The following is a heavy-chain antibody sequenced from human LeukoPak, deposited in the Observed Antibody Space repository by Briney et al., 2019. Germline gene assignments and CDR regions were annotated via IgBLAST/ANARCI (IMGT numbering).Heavy chain of an antibody. Sequence: PGGSLRLSCAASGFTFSSYSMNWVRQAPGKGLEWVSYISSSSSTIYYADSVKGRFTISRDNAKNSLYLQMNSLRAEDTAVYYCARVQYYDFWSGYYTGDSPIDYWGQGTLVTVSS. V-gene: IGHV3-48*01. D-gene: IGHD3-3*01. CDR3: ARVQYYDFWSGYYTGDSPIDY. J-gene: IGHJ4*02. CDR2: ISSSSSTI. CDR1: GFTFSSYS.